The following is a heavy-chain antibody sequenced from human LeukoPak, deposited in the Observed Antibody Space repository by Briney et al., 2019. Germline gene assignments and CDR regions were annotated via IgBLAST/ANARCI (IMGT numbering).Heavy chain of an antibody. CDR3: ATGTNYYYYMDV. Sequence: GSSVKVSCKASGGTFSSNAIIWVRQAPGHGLEWIGGIIPIFGTANYAQKFQGRVTITTDESTSTAYMELSSLRSEDTAVYYCATGTNYYYYMDVWGKGTTVTVSS. CDR2: IIPIFGTA. CDR1: GGTFSSNA. D-gene: IGHD1-14*01. V-gene: IGHV1-69*05. J-gene: IGHJ6*03.